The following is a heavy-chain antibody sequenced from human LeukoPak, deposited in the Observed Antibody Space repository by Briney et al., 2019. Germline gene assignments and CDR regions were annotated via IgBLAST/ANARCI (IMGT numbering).Heavy chain of an antibody. D-gene: IGHD2-2*01. V-gene: IGHV3-30*02. J-gene: IGHJ4*02. CDR1: GFTFSSYG. CDR3: AKDVSTYCSSTSCSLGGDY. Sequence: PGGALRLSCAASGFTFSSYGMHWVRQAPGKGREWVAFIRYDGSNKYYADSVKGRFTISRDNSKNTLYLKMNSLRAEDTAVYYCAKDVSTYCSSTSCSLGGDYWGQGTLVTVSS. CDR2: IRYDGSNK.